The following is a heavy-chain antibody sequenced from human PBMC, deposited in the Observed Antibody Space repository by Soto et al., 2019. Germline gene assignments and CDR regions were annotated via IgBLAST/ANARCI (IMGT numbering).Heavy chain of an antibody. CDR2: IIPIFGTA. D-gene: IGHD3-10*01. Sequence: ASVKVSCKASGGTFSSYAISWVRQAPGQGLEWMGGIIPIFGTANYAQKFQGRVTITADESTSTAYMELSSLRSEDTAVYYCARGSQLLWFGELNYYYGMDVWGQGTTVTVSS. J-gene: IGHJ6*02. CDR1: GGTFSSYA. V-gene: IGHV1-69*13. CDR3: ARGSQLLWFGELNYYYGMDV.